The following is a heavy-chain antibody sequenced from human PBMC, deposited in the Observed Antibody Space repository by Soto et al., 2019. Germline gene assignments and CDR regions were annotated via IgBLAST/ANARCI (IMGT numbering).Heavy chain of an antibody. CDR3: ARVRLWIESSSLGDAFDI. CDR1: GYTFTSYA. V-gene: IGHV1-3*01. CDR2: INAGNGNT. J-gene: IGHJ3*02. D-gene: IGHD6-13*01. Sequence: ASVKVSCKASGYTFTSYAMHWVRQAPGQRLEWMGWINAGNGNTKYSQKFQGRVTITRDTSASTAYMELSSLRSEDTAVYYCARVRLWIESSSLGDAFDIWGQGTMVTVSS.